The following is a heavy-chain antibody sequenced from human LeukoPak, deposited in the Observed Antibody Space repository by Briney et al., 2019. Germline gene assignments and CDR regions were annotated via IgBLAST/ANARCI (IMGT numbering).Heavy chain of an antibody. J-gene: IGHJ4*02. V-gene: IGHV3-21*01. Sequence: GGSLRLSCAASGFTFSSYSMNWVRQAPGKGLEWVSSISNSGSYIYYADSVKGRFTISRDNAKNSLYLQMNSLRAEDTAVYYCARDPTTLTTDIFDYWGQGTLVTVSS. CDR1: GFTFSSYS. CDR2: ISNSGSYI. D-gene: IGHD4-17*01. CDR3: ARDPTTLTTDIFDY.